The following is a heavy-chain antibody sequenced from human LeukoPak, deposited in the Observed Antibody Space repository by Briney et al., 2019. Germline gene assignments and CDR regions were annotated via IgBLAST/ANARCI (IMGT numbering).Heavy chain of an antibody. CDR2: AYYRYKWYN. V-gene: IGHV6-1*01. J-gene: IGHJ4*02. Sequence: SQTPSLTSAISGDSVSSNSAAWNWIRHSPSRGLEWLGRAYYRYKWYNDYAVSVISRITINPDTSKNQFSLQLNSVTPEDTAVYYCARDDYVWGSYRTFDYWGQGTLVTVSS. D-gene: IGHD3-16*02. CDR3: ARDDYVWGSYRTFDY. CDR1: GDSVSSNSAA.